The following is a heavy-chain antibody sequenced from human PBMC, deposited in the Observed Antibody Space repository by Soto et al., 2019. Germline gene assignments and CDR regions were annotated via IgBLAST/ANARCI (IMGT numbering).Heavy chain of an antibody. CDR2: ISWNGANI. CDR1: GFIFDDYA. J-gene: IGHJ4*02. D-gene: IGHD3-10*01. Sequence: GGSLRLSCAASGFIFDDYAMHWVRQVPGKGLEWVSGISWNGANIGYVDSVKGRFTISRDNAKNSLYLQMNSLRAEDTAFYYCGKDILMDMVGSGSYSPSAFDYWGQGTLVTVSS. V-gene: IGHV3-9*01. CDR3: GKDILMDMVGSGSYSPSAFDY.